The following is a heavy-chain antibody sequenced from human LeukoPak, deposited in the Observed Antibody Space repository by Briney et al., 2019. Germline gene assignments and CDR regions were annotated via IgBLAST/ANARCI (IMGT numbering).Heavy chain of an antibody. V-gene: IGHV1-18*04. J-gene: IGHJ4*02. CDR1: GHTFTGYY. Sequence: GASVKVSCKASGHTFTGYYMHWVRQAPGQGLEWMGWISAYNGNTNYAQKLQGRVTMTTDTSTSTAYMELRSLRSDDTAVYYCAREILKSSYYYGSGSYPDYWGQGTLVTVSS. CDR2: ISAYNGNT. CDR3: AREILKSSYYYGSGSYPDY. D-gene: IGHD3-10*01.